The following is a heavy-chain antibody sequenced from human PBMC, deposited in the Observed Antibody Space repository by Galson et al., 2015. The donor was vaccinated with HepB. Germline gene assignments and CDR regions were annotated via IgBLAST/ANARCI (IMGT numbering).Heavy chain of an antibody. V-gene: IGHV3-30*14. J-gene: IGHJ4*02. CDR3: AYGSGSYFLDN. CDR1: GISFDRYA. CDR2: ISYDRGTT. Sequence: SLRLSCATSGISFDRYAMHWVRQAPGKGLEWMAVISYDRGTTFHADSVKGRFTISRDNSGKTLYLQMNSLRSDDTAIYYCAYGSGSYFLDNWGQGTLVTVSS. D-gene: IGHD3-10*01.